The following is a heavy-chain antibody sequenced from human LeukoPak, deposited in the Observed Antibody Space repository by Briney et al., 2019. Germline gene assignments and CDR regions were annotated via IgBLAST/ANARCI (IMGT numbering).Heavy chain of an antibody. V-gene: IGHV3-7*01. CDR3: ARAAGFWSGYGYYYYMDV. Sequence: GSLRLSCAVSGFTFSSYAMSWVRQAPGKGLEWVANIKQDGSEKYYVDSVKGRFTISRDNAKNSLCLQMNSLRAEDTAVYYCARAAGFWSGYGYYYYMDVWGKGTTVTVSS. J-gene: IGHJ6*03. CDR1: GFTFSSYA. D-gene: IGHD3-3*01. CDR2: IKQDGSEK.